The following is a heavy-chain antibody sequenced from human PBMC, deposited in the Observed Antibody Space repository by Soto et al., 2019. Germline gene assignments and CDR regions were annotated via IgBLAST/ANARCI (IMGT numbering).Heavy chain of an antibody. V-gene: IGHV3-23*01. CDR3: AKRRGAGGHFDY. CDR1: GFTFTSYA. J-gene: IGHJ4*02. D-gene: IGHD2-15*01. Sequence: GGSLRLSCAASGFTFTSYAMGWVRQAPGKGLEWVSVISSGGGTYYADSVRGRFTISRDNSKDTLSLQMNSLRAEDTAVYYCAKRRGAGGHFDYWGRGALVTVSS. CDR2: ISSGGGT.